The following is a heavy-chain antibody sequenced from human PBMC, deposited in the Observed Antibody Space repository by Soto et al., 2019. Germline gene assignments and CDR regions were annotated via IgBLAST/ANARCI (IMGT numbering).Heavy chain of an antibody. CDR2: IYHSGST. CDR3: ARDSIAVAGNSGGAFDI. Sequence: PSETLSLTCAVSGGSISSSNWWSWVRQPPGKGLEWIGEIYHSGSTNYNPSLKSRVTISVDKSKNQFSLKLSSVTAADTAVYYCARDSIAVAGNSGGAFDIWGQGTMVTVSS. CDR1: GGSISSSNW. J-gene: IGHJ3*02. D-gene: IGHD6-19*01. V-gene: IGHV4-4*02.